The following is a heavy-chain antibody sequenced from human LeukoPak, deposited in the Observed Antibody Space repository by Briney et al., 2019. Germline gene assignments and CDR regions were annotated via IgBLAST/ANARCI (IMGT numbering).Heavy chain of an antibody. V-gene: IGHV3-7*05. CDR2: IKQGGSEK. Sequence: GGPLRLSCAASGFTFSSYLMSWVRQAPGKGLEWVANIKQGGSEKYYGDSVKGRFTISRDNAKNSLYLQMNSLRAEDTAVYYCAASSGYYFSHFDYWGQGTLVTVSS. J-gene: IGHJ4*02. D-gene: IGHD3-22*01. CDR1: GFTFSSYL. CDR3: AASSGYYFSHFDY.